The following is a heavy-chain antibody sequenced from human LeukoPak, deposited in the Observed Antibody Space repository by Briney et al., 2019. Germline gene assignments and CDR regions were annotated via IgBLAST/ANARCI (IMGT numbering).Heavy chain of an antibody. J-gene: IGHJ4*02. D-gene: IGHD5-18*01. V-gene: IGHV6-1*01. Sequence: SQTLSLTCAISGDSVSSNNGAWKLIRQSPSRGLEWLGRTYYRSKWYNDYAESMKGRITISPDTSKNPFSLKLSSLTAADTAVYYCARRGTAIDYRGQGTLVTVSS. CDR2: TYYRSKWYN. CDR1: GDSVSSNNGA. CDR3: ARRGTAIDY.